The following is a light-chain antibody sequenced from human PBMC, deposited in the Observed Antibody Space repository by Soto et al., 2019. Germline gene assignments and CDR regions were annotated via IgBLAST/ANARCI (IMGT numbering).Light chain of an antibody. V-gene: IGKV3-15*01. J-gene: IGKJ1*01. CDR2: GAS. CDR3: QQYNNWPWT. CDR1: QSVSSN. Sequence: EIVMTQSPATLSVSPGERATLSCRASQSVSSNLAWYQQKPGQAPRLLIYGASTRATGIPARFSGSRSGTEFTLTISSLQSEDFAVYYCQQYNNWPWTFGQGTKVGIK.